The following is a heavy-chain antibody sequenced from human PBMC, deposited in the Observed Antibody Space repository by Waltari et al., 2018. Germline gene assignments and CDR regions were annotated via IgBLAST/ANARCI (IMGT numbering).Heavy chain of an antibody. V-gene: IGHV3-21*01. Sequence: EVQLVESGGGLVKPGGSLRLSCAASGFTFSSYSMNWVRQAPGKGLEWVSSISSSSSTIYYADSVKGRFTISRDNAKNSLYLQMNSLRAEDTAVYYCARVKTPYSSTANWFDPWGQGTLVTVSS. CDR1: GFTFSSYS. CDR2: ISSSSSTI. J-gene: IGHJ5*02. CDR3: ARVKTPYSSTANWFDP. D-gene: IGHD6-19*01.